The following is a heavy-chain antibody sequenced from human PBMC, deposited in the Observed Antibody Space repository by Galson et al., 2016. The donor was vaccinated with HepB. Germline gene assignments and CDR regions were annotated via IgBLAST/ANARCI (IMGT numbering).Heavy chain of an antibody. V-gene: IGHV3-7*01. D-gene: IGHD2-8*02. CDR1: GFTLSTYW. Sequence: SLRLSCAASGFTLSTYWMTWVRQAPGKGLEWVANIKQDGSEKNYVDSMKGRYTISRDNAKNILYLQMNSLRAEDTAVYYCARDHFWSYDYWGQGTLVTVFS. CDR3: ARDHFWSYDY. J-gene: IGHJ4*02. CDR2: IKQDGSEK.